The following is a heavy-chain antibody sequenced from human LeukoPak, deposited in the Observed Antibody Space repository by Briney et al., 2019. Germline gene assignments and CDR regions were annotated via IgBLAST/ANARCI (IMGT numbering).Heavy chain of an antibody. CDR2: INHSGST. CDR3: ARARGGAGIAARRRAYYMDV. Sequence: PSETLSLTCAVYGGSFSGYYWSWIRQPPGKGLEWIGEINHSGSTNYNPSLKSRVTISVDTSKNQFSLKLSSVTAADTAVYYCARARGGAGIAARRRAYYMDVWGKGTTVTVSS. J-gene: IGHJ6*03. D-gene: IGHD6-6*01. V-gene: IGHV4-34*01. CDR1: GGSFSGYY.